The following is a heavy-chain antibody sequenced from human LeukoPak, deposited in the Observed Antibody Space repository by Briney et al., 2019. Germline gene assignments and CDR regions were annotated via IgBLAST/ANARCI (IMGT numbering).Heavy chain of an antibody. Sequence: SETLSLTCSVSGGSISSGSSYWGWIRQPPGKGLEWIGYISYIGSTKYNPSLKSRVTISEDTSKKQFSLKLSSVTAADTAVYYCAGSYHYYMDVWGKGTTVTVSS. CDR1: GGSISSGSSY. J-gene: IGHJ6*03. CDR3: AGSYHYYMDV. CDR2: ISYIGST. V-gene: IGHV4-61*01.